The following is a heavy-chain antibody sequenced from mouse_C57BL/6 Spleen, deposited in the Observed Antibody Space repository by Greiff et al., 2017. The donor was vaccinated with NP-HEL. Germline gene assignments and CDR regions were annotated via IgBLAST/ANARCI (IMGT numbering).Heavy chain of an antibody. J-gene: IGHJ3*01. Sequence: VQLQQSGAELVRPGASVKLSCTASGFNIKDYYMHWVKQRPEQGLEWIGRIDPEDGDTEYAPKFQGKATLTADTSSNTAYLQLSSLTSEDTADYYGTTSEVYGSSLGLAYWGQGTLVTVSA. CDR1: GFNIKDYY. CDR2: IDPEDGDT. V-gene: IGHV14-1*01. CDR3: TTSEVYGSSLGLAY. D-gene: IGHD1-1*01.